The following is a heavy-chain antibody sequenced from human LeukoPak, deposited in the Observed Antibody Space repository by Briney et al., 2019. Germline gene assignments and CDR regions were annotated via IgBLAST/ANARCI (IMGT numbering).Heavy chain of an antibody. J-gene: IGHJ2*01. CDR3: ARGSSIAAGYSYANWYFDL. CDR1: GYTFTGYY. V-gene: IGHV1-2*02. Sequence: ASVKVSCKSSGYTFTGYYMHWVRQAPGQGLEWMGWINPNSGGTNYAQKFQGRVTITADKSTSTAYMELSSLRSEDTAVYYCARGSSIAAGYSYANWYFDLWGRGTLVTVSS. D-gene: IGHD5-18*01. CDR2: INPNSGGT.